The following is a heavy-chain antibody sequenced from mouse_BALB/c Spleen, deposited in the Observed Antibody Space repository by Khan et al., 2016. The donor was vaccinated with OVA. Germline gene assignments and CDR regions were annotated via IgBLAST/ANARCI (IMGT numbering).Heavy chain of an antibody. Sequence: LVKTGASVKISCKASGYSFTGYYMHWVKQSPGKSLEWIGYISCYNGSTTYNQKFKGKATFTVDTSSSTVYMQFNSLTSEDSAVYDGARGDYYGSSSFAYWGQGTMVTVSA. D-gene: IGHD1-1*01. V-gene: IGHV1S34*01. CDR1: GYSFTGYY. CDR3: ARGDYYGSSSFAY. CDR2: ISCYNGST. J-gene: IGHJ3*01.